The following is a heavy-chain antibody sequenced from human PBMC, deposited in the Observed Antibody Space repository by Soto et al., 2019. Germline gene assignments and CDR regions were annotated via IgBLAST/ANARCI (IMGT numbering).Heavy chain of an antibody. CDR1: GFTFSDYY. Sequence: GGSLRLSCAASGFTFSDYYMSWIHQAPGKGLEWVSYISSSGSTIYYADSVKGRFTISRDNAKNSLYLQMNSLRAEDTAVYYCARGAVVTPRDAFDIWGQGTMVTVSS. J-gene: IGHJ3*02. CDR3: ARGAVVTPRDAFDI. V-gene: IGHV3-11*01. D-gene: IGHD2-21*02. CDR2: ISSSGSTI.